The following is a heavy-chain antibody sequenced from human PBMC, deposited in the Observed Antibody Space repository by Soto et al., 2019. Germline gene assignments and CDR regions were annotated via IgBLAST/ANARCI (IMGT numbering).Heavy chain of an antibody. Sequence: GGSLRRSCAASGFTFRGYDMTWLRQAPGKGLEWVSYISSSGTGIYFPDSVKGRFTISRDNGKNSLYLQMSSLSVEDTPVYYCARAYSDAFDIWGQRTMVTVSS. J-gene: IGHJ3*02. D-gene: IGHD2-15*01. CDR3: ARAYSDAFDI. V-gene: IGHV3-11*01. CDR2: ISSSGTGI. CDR1: GFTFRGYD.